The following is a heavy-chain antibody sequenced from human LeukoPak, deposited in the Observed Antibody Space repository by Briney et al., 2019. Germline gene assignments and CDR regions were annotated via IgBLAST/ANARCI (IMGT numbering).Heavy chain of an antibody. V-gene: IGHV4-34*01. D-gene: IGHD6-6*01. Sequence: PSETLSLTCAVYGGSFSGYYWSWIHQPPGKGLEWIGEINHSGSTNYNPSLKSRVTISVDTSKNQFSLKLSSVTAADTAVYYCARGQSSHTLILSIAARHRWFDPWGQGTLVTVSS. J-gene: IGHJ5*02. CDR1: GGSFSGYY. CDR3: ARGQSSHTLILSIAARHRWFDP. CDR2: INHSGST.